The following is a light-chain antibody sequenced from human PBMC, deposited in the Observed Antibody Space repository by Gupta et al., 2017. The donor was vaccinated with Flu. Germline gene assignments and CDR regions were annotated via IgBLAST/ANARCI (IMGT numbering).Light chain of an antibody. CDR1: QSLLPSSGNNH. Sequence: EIVMTPSPLYLPVTPGEPASISCRSSQSLLPSSGNNHLDWYLLKPGQAPQLLVYLGSNRASGVPDRFSASGSGTDFTMKINKVEAEDVGVYYCMQALQDPRTFGQGTKVEIK. CDR2: LGS. V-gene: IGKV2-28*01. CDR3: MQALQDPRT. J-gene: IGKJ1*01.